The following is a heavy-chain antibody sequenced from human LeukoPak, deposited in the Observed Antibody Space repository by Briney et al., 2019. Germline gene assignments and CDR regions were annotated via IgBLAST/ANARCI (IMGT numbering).Heavy chain of an antibody. V-gene: IGHV3-21*01. J-gene: IGHJ4*02. CDR1: GFTFSSYS. CDR2: ISSSSSYI. Sequence: GGSLRLSCAASGFTFSSYSMNWVRQAPGKGLEWVSSISSSSSYIYYADSVKGRFTISRDNAKNSLYLQMNSLRAEDTAVYYCARLFSNTFYYHSGTHLDYWGQGTLVTASS. D-gene: IGHD3-10*01. CDR3: ARLFSNTFYYHSGTHLDY.